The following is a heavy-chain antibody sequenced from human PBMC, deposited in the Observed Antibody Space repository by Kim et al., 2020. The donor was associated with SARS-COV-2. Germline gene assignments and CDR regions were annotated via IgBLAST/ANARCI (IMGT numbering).Heavy chain of an antibody. J-gene: IGHJ6*02. CDR3: AKDRGYGDYYYYGMDV. CDR1: GFTFSSYG. CDR2: ISYDGSNK. D-gene: IGHD4-17*01. Sequence: SLRLSCAASGFTFSSYGMHWVRQAPGKGLEWVAVISYDGSNKYYADSVKGRFTISRDNSKNTLYLQMNSLRAEDTAVYYCAKDRGYGDYYYYGMDVWGQGTTVTVSS. V-gene: IGHV3-30*18.